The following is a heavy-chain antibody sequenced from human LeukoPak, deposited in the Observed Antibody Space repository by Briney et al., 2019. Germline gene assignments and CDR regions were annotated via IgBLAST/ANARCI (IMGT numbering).Heavy chain of an antibody. J-gene: IGHJ6*02. CDR3: ARGNYHTMDV. CDR2: IKGDGSST. CDR1: GFTFSNYW. Sequence: GGSLRLSCAASGFTFSNYWMHWVRQTPGEGLVCVSLIKGDGSSTIYADSVKGRFTISRDNAKNTVYLQMNSLRAEDTAVYYCARGNYHTMDVWGQGTTVTVSS. V-gene: IGHV3-74*01.